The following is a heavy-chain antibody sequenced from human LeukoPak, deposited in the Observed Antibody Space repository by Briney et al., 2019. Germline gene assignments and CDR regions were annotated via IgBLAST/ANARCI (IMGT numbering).Heavy chain of an antibody. Sequence: ASVKVSCKDPGYIFTNYGINWVRQAPGQGLEWMGWISAYNGNTKYTQKLQDRVTMTTDTSTSTAYMELKTLRSDDTAVYFCARAGYSRFVDDLDYWGQGTLVTVSS. CDR2: ISAYNGNT. J-gene: IGHJ4*02. V-gene: IGHV1-18*01. D-gene: IGHD1-26*01. CDR3: ARAGYSRFVDDLDY. CDR1: GYIFTNYG.